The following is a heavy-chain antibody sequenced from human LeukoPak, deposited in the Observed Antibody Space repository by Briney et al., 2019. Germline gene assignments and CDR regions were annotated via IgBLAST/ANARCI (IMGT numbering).Heavy chain of an antibody. CDR2: IYYSGST. V-gene: IGHV4-39*07. D-gene: IGHD3-22*01. CDR1: GGSISSSSYY. CDR3: ARGRGHDSSGYKPRGFFDP. Sequence: SETLSLTCTVSGGSISSSSYYWGWIRQPPGKGLEWIGSIYYSGSTYYNPSLKSRVTISVDTSKNQFSLKLSSVTAADTAVYYCARGRGHDSSGYKPRGFFDPWGQGTLVTVSS. J-gene: IGHJ5*02.